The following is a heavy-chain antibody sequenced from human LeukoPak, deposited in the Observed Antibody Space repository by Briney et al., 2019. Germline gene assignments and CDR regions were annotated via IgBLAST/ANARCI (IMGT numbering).Heavy chain of an antibody. CDR1: GGSISSSSYY. CDR3: ARAGSGWYRYYYYYMDV. J-gene: IGHJ6*03. CDR2: IYYSGST. Sequence: SETLSLTCTVSGGSISSSSYYWGWIRQPPGKGLEWIGSIYYSGSTYYNPSLKSRVTISVDTSKNQFSLKLSSVTAADTAVYYCARAGSGWYRYYYYYMDVWGKGTTVTVSS. V-gene: IGHV4-39*07. D-gene: IGHD6-19*01.